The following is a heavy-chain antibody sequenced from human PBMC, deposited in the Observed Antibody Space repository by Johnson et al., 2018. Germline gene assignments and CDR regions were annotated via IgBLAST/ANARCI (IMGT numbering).Heavy chain of an antibody. J-gene: IGHJ6*03. D-gene: IGHD1-26*01. CDR2: ISYDGSKK. CDR3: AKAKEPLNYYYYYMDV. CDR1: GFTFSSYA. Sequence: QVQLVQSGGGVVQPGRSLRLSCAASGFTFSSYAMHWVRQAPGKGLEWVAVISYDGSKKYYTDSVKGRFTISRDNSKNTPYLQMNSRRGEDTAVYYCAKAKEPLNYYYYYMDVWCKGTTVTVSS. V-gene: IGHV3-30*04.